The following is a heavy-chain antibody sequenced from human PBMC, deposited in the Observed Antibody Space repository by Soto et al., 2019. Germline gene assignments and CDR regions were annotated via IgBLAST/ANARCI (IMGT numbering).Heavy chain of an antibody. J-gene: IGHJ4*02. CDR3: ARGLASGDY. D-gene: IGHD6-6*01. CDR1: GGTFSSYA. CDR2: VIPIFGTA. V-gene: IGHV1-69*05. Sequence: SVKVSCKASGGTFSSYAISWVRQAPGQGLEWMGGVIPIFGTANYAQKFKGRITITRDKSTSTAYMELSSLRSEDTAVYYCARGLASGDYWGQGTLVTVSS.